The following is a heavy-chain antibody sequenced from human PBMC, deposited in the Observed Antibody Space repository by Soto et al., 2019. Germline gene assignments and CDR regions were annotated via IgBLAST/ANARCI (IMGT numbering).Heavy chain of an antibody. CDR1: FFSLITSGVG. D-gene: IGHD6-19*01. V-gene: IGHV2-5*01. J-gene: IGHJ5*02. Sequence: SGPTLVNPTHTLTLTCIFSFFSLITSGVGVGCIRQPPGKALEWLGFIYWNDDKRYSPSLKSRLTITKDTSKNQVVLTMTNMEPVDTATYYCAKSGRSGWYGWLDTWGQGTLVTVSS. CDR3: AKSGRSGWYGWLDT. CDR2: IYWNDDK.